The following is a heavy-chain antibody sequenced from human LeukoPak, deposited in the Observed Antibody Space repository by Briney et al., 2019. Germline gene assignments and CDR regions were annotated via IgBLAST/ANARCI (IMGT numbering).Heavy chain of an antibody. Sequence: SETLSLTCSVSGGSISSYYWGWIRQPPVMALEWIGCFYNSGSTNYNPSLKSRATTSVDTSKNQLTLRLSSVTAADTAVYYCASTQQWLAFDYWGQGILVTVSS. D-gene: IGHD6-19*01. V-gene: IGHV4-59*01. CDR1: GGSISSYY. CDR3: ASTQQWLAFDY. J-gene: IGHJ4*02. CDR2: FYNSGST.